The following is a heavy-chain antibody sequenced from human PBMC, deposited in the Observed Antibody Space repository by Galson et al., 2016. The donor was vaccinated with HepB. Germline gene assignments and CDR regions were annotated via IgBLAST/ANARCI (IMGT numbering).Heavy chain of an antibody. V-gene: IGHV3-73*01. Sequence: SLRLSCAASGFIFSGSAMHWVRQTSGKGLEWVGRIRGKVNNYATAYGASVKGRFTISRDDSENMAYLQMNSLKTEDTAVYYCARKGFAVAGYYFDYWGRGTLVTVSS. CDR1: GFIFSGSA. J-gene: IGHJ4*02. CDR3: ARKGFAVAGYYFDY. D-gene: IGHD6-19*01. CDR2: IRGKVNNYAT.